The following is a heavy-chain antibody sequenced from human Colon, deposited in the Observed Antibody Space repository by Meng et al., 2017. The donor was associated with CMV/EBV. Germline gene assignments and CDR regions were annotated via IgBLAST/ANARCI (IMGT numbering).Heavy chain of an antibody. CDR2: SGFRGGNL. D-gene: IGHD5-12*01. V-gene: IGHV3-23*01. CDR3: ARVVATSRLGVFNS. CDR1: GFTFSQYD. Sequence: GESLKISCVTSGFTFSQYDVSWVHQASGKGLEWIAHSGFRGGNLFYADSVKGRFTVSRDTSSSTLYLHMNSLKAEDTAVYYCARVVATSRLGVFNSWGQGTRVTVSS. J-gene: IGHJ4*02.